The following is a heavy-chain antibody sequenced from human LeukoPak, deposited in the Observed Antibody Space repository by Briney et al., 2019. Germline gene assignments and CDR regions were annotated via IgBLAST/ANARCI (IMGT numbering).Heavy chain of an antibody. CDR3: ARVVGSSSSWVDY. Sequence: PGGSLRLSCAASGFTFSTYNMNWVRQAPGKGLEWVSSISSSSSYIYYADSVKGRFTISRDNAKNSLYLQMNSLRAEHTAVYYCARVVGSSSSWVDYWGQGTLVTVSS. V-gene: IGHV3-21*01. J-gene: IGHJ4*02. CDR2: ISSSSSYI. D-gene: IGHD6-13*01. CDR1: GFTFSTYN.